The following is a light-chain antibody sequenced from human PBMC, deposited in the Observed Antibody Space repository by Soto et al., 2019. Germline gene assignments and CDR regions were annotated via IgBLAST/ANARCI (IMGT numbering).Light chain of an antibody. J-gene: IGLJ2*01. CDR2: DVS. Sequence: QSALTQPASVSGSPGQSITISRTGTSSDVGGYNYVSWYQQHPGKAPKLMIYDVSNRPSGVSNRFSGSKSGNTASLTISGLQAEDEADYYCSSYTSSSTLSVVFGEGTKLTVL. V-gene: IGLV2-14*01. CDR1: SSDVGGYNY. CDR3: SSYTSSSTLSVV.